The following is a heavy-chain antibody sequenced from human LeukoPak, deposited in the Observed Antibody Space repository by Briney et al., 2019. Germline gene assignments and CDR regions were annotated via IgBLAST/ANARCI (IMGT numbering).Heavy chain of an antibody. CDR1: GGSVSSYQ. V-gene: IGHV4-4*07. D-gene: IGHD5-18*01. Sequence: PSETLSLTCTVSGGSVSSYQWSWIRQPAGKGLEWIGRIHSSGVTNHNPSLKSRVTLSLDTSKSQFSLKLTSVTAADTAVYYCARDGPYSYGYSYFDYWGQGILVTVSS. CDR3: ARDGPYSYGYSYFDY. CDR2: IHSSGVT. J-gene: IGHJ4*02.